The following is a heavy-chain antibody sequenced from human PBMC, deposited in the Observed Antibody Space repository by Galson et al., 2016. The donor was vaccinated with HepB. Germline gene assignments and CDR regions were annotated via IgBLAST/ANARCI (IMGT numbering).Heavy chain of an antibody. J-gene: IGHJ2*01. Sequence: SETLSLTCTVSGGSISTYYWNWIRQPPGKGLEWIGYIYYGGSTNYNPSLKSRVTLSVDTSKNQFSLKLTSVTAADTAVHYCARDSAGSFDLWGRGTLVTVSS. V-gene: IGHV4-59*01. CDR3: ARDSAGSFDL. CDR1: GGSISTYY. D-gene: IGHD3-10*01. CDR2: IYYGGST.